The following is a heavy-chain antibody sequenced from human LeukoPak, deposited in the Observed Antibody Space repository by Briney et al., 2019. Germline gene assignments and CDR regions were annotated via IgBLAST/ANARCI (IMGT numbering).Heavy chain of an antibody. CDR3: ARGSKAAPGTFDY. J-gene: IGHJ4*02. CDR2: IYYSGST. Sequence: SETLSLTCTVSGGSISSGGYYWSWIRQHPGKGLEWIGYIYYSGSTYYNPSLKSRVTISVDTSKNQFSLKLSSVTAADTAVYYCARGSKAAPGTFDYWGQGTLVTVSS. D-gene: IGHD6-13*01. CDR1: GGSISSGGYY. V-gene: IGHV4-31*03.